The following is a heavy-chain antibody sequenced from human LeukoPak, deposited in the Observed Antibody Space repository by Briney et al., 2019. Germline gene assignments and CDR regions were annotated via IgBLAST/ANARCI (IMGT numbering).Heavy chain of an antibody. CDR1: GGSISSGGYY. D-gene: IGHD3-22*01. CDR3: ARELRGGYRLRYFDY. CDR2: IYYSGST. J-gene: IGHJ4*02. Sequence: PSETLSLTCTVSGGSISSGGYYWSWSRQHPGKGLEWIGYIYYSGSTYYNPSLKSRVTISVDTSKNQFSLELSSVTAADTAVYYCARELRGGYRLRYFDYWGQGTLVTVSS. V-gene: IGHV4-31*03.